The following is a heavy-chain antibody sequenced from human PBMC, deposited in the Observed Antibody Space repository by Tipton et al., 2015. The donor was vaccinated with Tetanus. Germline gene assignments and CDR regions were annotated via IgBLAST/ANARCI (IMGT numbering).Heavy chain of an antibody. CDR2: SWYDGTDK. D-gene: IGHD2-15*01. CDR3: AREADCSGGSCFSGDFDN. CDR1: GFIFSSYG. J-gene: IGHJ4*02. Sequence: SLRLSCAASGFIFSSYGIHWVRQAPGKGLVWVAVSWYDGTDKYYADSVKGRFTISRDNSKNTLYLQMNSLRAEDTAVYYCAREADCSGGSCFSGDFDNWGQGTQVTVSS. V-gene: IGHV3-33*01.